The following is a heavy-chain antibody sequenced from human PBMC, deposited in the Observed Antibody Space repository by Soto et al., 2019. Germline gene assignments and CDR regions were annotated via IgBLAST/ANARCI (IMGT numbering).Heavy chain of an antibody. Sequence: HEHLVQSGAEVKRPGASLKVSCKASGYSFTGYYIHWVRQAPGQGLERMGWINHDSGATNYAQNFQGRVTLTSDTSISTASMDLTSLTSDDTAVYYCARGDYGTGGYPFPDFEYRGQGTLVIVSS. CDR3: ARGDYGTGGYPFPDFEY. CDR2: INHDSGAT. J-gene: IGHJ4*02. CDR1: GYSFTGYY. V-gene: IGHV1-2*02. D-gene: IGHD2-8*02.